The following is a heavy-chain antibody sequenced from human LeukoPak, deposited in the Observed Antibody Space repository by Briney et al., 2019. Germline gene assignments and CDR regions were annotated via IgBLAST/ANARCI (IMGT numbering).Heavy chain of an antibody. D-gene: IGHD3-9*01. CDR2: IYHSGST. CDR1: GYSISSGYY. V-gene: IGHV4-38-2*01. Sequence: SETLSLTCAVSGYSISSGYYWGWIRQPPGKGLEWIGSIYHSGSTYYNPSLKSRVTISVDTSKNQFSLKLSSVTAADTAVYYCAAEYYDILTGYYRVRACDIWGQGTMVTVSS. CDR3: AAEYYDILTGYYRVRACDI. J-gene: IGHJ3*02.